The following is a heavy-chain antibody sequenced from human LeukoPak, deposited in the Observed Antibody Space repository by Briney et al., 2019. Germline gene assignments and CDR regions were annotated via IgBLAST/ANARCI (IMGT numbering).Heavy chain of an antibody. CDR1: GGSISSYY. Sequence: PSETLSLTCTVSGGSISSYYWSWIQQPAGKGLEWIGRIYTSGSTNYNPSLKSRVTMSVDTSKNQFFLKLSSVTAADTAVYYCARDGAPYDYPRWGQGTLVTVSS. D-gene: IGHD3-16*01. J-gene: IGHJ4*02. CDR2: IYTSGST. V-gene: IGHV4-4*07. CDR3: ARDGAPYDYPR.